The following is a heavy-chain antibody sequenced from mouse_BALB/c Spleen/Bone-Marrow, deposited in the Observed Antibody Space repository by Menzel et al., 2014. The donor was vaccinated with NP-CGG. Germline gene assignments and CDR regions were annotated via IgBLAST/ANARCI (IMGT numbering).Heavy chain of an antibody. CDR1: GFKFKDTH. CDR3: SRDYGGTAWFAY. Sequence: VQLQQSGTELVKPGASVKLSCTASGFKFKDTHMHWVKQRPEQGLAWIGRIDPASGDTKYDPKFQGKAAITGDTSSNTAYLQLSSLTSEDTAVYYCSRDYGGTAWFAYWGQGTLVTVSA. V-gene: IGHV14-3*02. CDR2: IDPASGDT. J-gene: IGHJ3*01. D-gene: IGHD1-1*01.